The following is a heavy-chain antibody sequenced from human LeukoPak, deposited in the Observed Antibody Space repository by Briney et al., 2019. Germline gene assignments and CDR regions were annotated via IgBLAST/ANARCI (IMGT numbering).Heavy chain of an antibody. V-gene: IGHV1-46*01. CDR3: ARVTGVIPYYYYGMDV. CDR1: GYTFTSYY. D-gene: IGHD3-10*01. J-gene: IGHJ6*02. CDR2: INPSGGST. Sequence: APVKVSCKASGYTFTSYYMHWVRQAPGQGLEWMGIINPSGGSTSYAQKFQGRVTMTRDTSTSTVYMELSSLRSEDTAVYYCARVTGVIPYYYYGMDVWGQGTTVTVSS.